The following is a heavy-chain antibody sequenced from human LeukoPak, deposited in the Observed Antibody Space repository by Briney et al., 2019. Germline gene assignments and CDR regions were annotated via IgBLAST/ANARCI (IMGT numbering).Heavy chain of an antibody. J-gene: IGHJ6*03. CDR2: IYYSGST. D-gene: IGHD3-16*02. Sequence: SETLSLTCTVSGGSISSSSYYWGWIRQPPGKGLEWIGSIYYSGSTYYNPSLKSRVTISVDTSKDQFSLKLSSVTAADTAAYYCARATGYTAENTNYYYYMDVWGKGTTVTVSS. CDR1: GGSISSSSYY. CDR3: ARATGYTAENTNYYYYMDV. V-gene: IGHV4-39*01.